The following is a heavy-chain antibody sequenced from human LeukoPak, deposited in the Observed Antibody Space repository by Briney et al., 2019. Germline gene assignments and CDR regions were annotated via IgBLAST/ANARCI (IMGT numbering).Heavy chain of an antibody. Sequence: ASVKVSCKASGYTFTSYYMHWVRQAPGQGLEWMGIINPSGGSTNYAQKFQGRVTMTRDTSISTAYMELSRLRSDDTAVYYCARDRTGTDAFDIWGQGTMVTVSS. V-gene: IGHV1-46*01. CDR1: GYTFTSYY. CDR2: INPSGGST. CDR3: ARDRTGTDAFDI. J-gene: IGHJ3*02. D-gene: IGHD7-27*01.